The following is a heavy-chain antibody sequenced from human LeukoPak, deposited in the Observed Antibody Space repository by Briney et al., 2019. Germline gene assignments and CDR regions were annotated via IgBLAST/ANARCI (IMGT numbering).Heavy chain of an antibody. D-gene: IGHD2-2*01. J-gene: IGHJ4*02. CDR3: AKGGSPSCYSSSGY. CDR1: GFTFSTFW. Sequence: GGSLRLSCAASGFTFSTFWMTWVRQAPGKGLEWVAHIKQDGSEIYYVDSVKGRFTVSRDNARNSLYLQMNSLRAEDTAVYYCAKGGSPSCYSSSGYWGQGTLVTVSS. CDR2: IKQDGSEI. V-gene: IGHV3-7*05.